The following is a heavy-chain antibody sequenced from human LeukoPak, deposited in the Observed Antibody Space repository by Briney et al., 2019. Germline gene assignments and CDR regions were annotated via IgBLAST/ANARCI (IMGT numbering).Heavy chain of an antibody. CDR2: IKQDGSEK. J-gene: IGHJ3*02. D-gene: IGHD3-16*01. CDR3: ARARLTDYVWGRRTFDI. Sequence: GGSLRLSCAASGFTFSSYWMSWVRQAPGKGLEWVANIKQDGSEKYYVDSAKGRFTISRDNAKKSLYLQMNSLRAEDTAVYYCARARLTDYVWGRRTFDIWGQGTMVTISS. CDR1: GFTFSSYW. V-gene: IGHV3-7*01.